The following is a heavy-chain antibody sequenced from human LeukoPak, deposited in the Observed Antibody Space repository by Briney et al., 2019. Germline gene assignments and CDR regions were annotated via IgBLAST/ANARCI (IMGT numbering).Heavy chain of an antibody. CDR2: IPYDGSNK. CDR1: GFTFSSYG. V-gene: IGHV3-30*19. D-gene: IGHD2-15*01. Sequence: PGGSLRLSCAASGFTFSSYGMHWVRQAPGKGLEWVAVIPYDGSNKYYADSVKGRFTISRDNSKNTLYLQMNSLRAEDTAVYYCARDCSGGSCYSVPDYWGQGTLVTVSS. CDR3: ARDCSGGSCYSVPDY. J-gene: IGHJ4*02.